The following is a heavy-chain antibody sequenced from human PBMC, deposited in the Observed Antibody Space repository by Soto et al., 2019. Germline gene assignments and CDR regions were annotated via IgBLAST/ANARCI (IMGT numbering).Heavy chain of an antibody. V-gene: IGHV4-39*07. CDR3: ARVKLVGGSGRRATIYYYYYYGMDV. Sequence: SETLSLTCTVSGGSISSGGYYWSWIRQPPGKGLEWIGEINHSGSTNYNPSLKSRVTISVDTSKNQFSLKLSSVTAADTAVYYCARVKLVGGSGRRATIYYYYYYGMDVWGQGTTVTVSS. D-gene: IGHD3-10*01. CDR1: GGSISSGGYY. J-gene: IGHJ6*02. CDR2: INHSGST.